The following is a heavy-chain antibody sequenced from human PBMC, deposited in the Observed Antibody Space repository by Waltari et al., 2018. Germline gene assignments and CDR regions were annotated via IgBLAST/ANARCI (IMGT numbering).Heavy chain of an antibody. J-gene: IGHJ4*02. CDR3: ARRRWELPDFDY. V-gene: IGHV4-34*01. CDR2: INHSGST. Sequence: QVQLQQWGAGLLKPSETPSLTCAVYGGSFSGYYWSWIRQPPGKGLEWIGEINHSGSTNYNPSLKSRVTISVDTSKNQFSLKLSSVTAADTAVYYCARRRWELPDFDYWGQGTLVTVSS. CDR1: GGSFSGYY. D-gene: IGHD2-15*01.